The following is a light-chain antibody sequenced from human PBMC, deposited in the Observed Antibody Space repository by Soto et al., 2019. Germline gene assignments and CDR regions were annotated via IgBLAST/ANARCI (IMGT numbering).Light chain of an antibody. J-gene: IGKJ1*01. CDR3: QQYNSYWT. CDR1: QGISVY. V-gene: IGKV1-9*01. Sequence: IQLTHSPSSLSASVGDIVTITCRASQGISVYLAWYQQKPGKAPKLLIYAASTLQTGVPSRFSGSGSGTEFTLTISSLQPDDFATYYCQQYNSYWTFGQGTKVDIK. CDR2: AAS.